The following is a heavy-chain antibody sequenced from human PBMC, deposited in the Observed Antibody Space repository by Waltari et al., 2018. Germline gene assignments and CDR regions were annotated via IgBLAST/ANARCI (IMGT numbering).Heavy chain of an antibody. Sequence: QVQLQESGPGLVKPSQTLSLTCTVSGGSISSGSSYWGWIRQPAGKGLEWIGRIYTSGSTNYNPSLKSRVTISVDTSKNQFSLKLSSVTAADTAVYYCAREANYYDSSGYSNWGQGTLVTVSS. CDR1: GGSISSGSSY. CDR2: IYTSGST. D-gene: IGHD3-22*01. V-gene: IGHV4-61*02. CDR3: AREANYYDSSGYSN. J-gene: IGHJ4*02.